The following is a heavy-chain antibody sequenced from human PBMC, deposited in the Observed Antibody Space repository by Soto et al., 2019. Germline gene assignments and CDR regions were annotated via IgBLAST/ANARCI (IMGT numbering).Heavy chain of an antibody. J-gene: IGHJ6*02. V-gene: IGHV3-30-3*01. CDR1: GFSFSSYP. D-gene: IGHD3-16*01. CDR3: AKVDYDYLWGRSRYYFSMDL. CDR2: VSYDGTNK. Sequence: QMQLVESGGGVVQPGRSLRLSCAGSGFSFSSYPMHWVRLAPGRGLEWVAVVSYDGTNKYYADSVKGRFTISRDSSKNTLLLQMNSLRAEDTAVYYCAKVDYDYLWGRSRYYFSMDLWGQGTTVTVSS.